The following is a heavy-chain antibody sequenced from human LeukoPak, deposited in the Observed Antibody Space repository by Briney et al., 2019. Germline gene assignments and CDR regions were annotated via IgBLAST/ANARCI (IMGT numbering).Heavy chain of an antibody. D-gene: IGHD3-9*01. CDR2: ISSSGSTI. V-gene: IGHV3-11*01. Sequence: GGSLRLSCAASGFTFSDYYMSWIRQAPGKGLEWVSYISSSGSTIYYADSVKGRFTISRDNAKNSLYLQMNSLRAEDTAVYYCARDDYDILTGSGGVWFDPWGQGTQVTVSS. J-gene: IGHJ5*02. CDR3: ARDDYDILTGSGGVWFDP. CDR1: GFTFSDYY.